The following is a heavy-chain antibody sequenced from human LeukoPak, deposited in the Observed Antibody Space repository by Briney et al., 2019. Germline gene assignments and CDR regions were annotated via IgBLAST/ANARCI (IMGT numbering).Heavy chain of an antibody. CDR2: INHSGST. CDR3: AISSYYYGMDV. Sequence: PSETLSLTCAVYGGSFSGYYWSWIRQPPGKGLEWIGEINHSGSTNYNPSLKSRVTISVDTSKNQFSLKLSSVTAADMAVYYCAISSYYYGMDVWGQGTTVTVSS. J-gene: IGHJ6*02. V-gene: IGHV4-34*01. CDR1: GGSFSGYY.